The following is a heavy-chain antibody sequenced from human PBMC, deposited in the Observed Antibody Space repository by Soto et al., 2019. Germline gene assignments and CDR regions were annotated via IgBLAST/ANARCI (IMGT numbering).Heavy chain of an antibody. Sequence: SETLSLTCAVYGGSFSGYYWSWIRQPPGKGLEWIGEINHSGSTNYNPSLKSRVTISVDTSKNQFSLTLRSVTAADSAMYYCASVIGGDSEYYFDFWGQGALVTVSS. J-gene: IGHJ4*02. V-gene: IGHV4-34*01. D-gene: IGHD2-21*02. CDR3: ASVIGGDSEYYFDF. CDR2: INHSGST. CDR1: GGSFSGYY.